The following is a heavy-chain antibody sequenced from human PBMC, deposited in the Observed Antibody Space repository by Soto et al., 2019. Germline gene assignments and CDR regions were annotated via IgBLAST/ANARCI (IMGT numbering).Heavy chain of an antibody. CDR2: IIPIFGTA. Sequence: QVQLVQSGAEVKKPGSSVKVSCKASGGTFSSYAISWVRQAPGQGLEWMGGIIPIFGTANYAQKFQGRVTITADKSTSTAYMGLSSLRSEDTAVYYCARGGAGYSYGEYYFDYWGQGTLVTVSS. J-gene: IGHJ4*02. V-gene: IGHV1-69*06. CDR3: ARGGAGYSYGEYYFDY. CDR1: GGTFSSYA. D-gene: IGHD5-18*01.